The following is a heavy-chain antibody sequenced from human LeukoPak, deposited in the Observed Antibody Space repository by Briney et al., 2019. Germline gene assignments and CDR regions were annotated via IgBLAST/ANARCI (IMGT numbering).Heavy chain of an antibody. CDR3: ASARYFDWQFDY. CDR2: IYPDDSHT. Sequence: GESLKISCKGSGYSFNMYWIGWVRQMPGKGLEWMGIIYPDDSHTIYSPSFQGQVTISADKSISTAYLQWSSLKASDTAMYYCASARYFDWQFDYWGQGTLVTVSS. V-gene: IGHV5-51*01. CDR1: GYSFNMYW. D-gene: IGHD3-9*01. J-gene: IGHJ4*02.